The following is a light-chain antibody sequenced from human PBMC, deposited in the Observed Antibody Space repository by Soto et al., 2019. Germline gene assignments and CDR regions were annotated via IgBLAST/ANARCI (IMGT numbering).Light chain of an antibody. Sequence: DIQMTQSPSFVSASVGDTVTITCRASQAVSTWLAWFQQKPGDAPKLLIYAASTLQSGVPLRFSGSGSGTDLALTISCLRSEDFATYYCQQYYSFPLSIGGGTEVDNK. CDR2: AAS. CDR1: QAVSTW. J-gene: IGKJ4*01. CDR3: QQYYSFPLS. V-gene: IGKV1-12*01.